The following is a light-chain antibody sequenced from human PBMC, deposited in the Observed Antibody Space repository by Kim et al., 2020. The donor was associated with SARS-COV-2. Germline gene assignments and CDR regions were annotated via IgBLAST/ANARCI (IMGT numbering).Light chain of an antibody. J-gene: IGLJ1*01. Sequence: QSALTQPASVSGSPGQSITISCTGTSSDVGGYNHVSWYQQHPGKAPKLMIYDVSKWPSGVSNRFSGSKSSNTASLTISWLQAEDEADYYCSSLTSSITYVFGTGTQLTVL. CDR2: DVS. CDR1: SSDVGGYNH. CDR3: SSLTSSITYV. V-gene: IGLV2-14*01.